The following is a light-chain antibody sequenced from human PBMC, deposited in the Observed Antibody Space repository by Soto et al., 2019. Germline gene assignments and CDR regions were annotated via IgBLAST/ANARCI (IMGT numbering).Light chain of an antibody. CDR3: EVWDSTSDDDV. V-gene: IGLV3-21*02. Sequence: SYELTQPPSVSVAPGQMASISCVGNNIGSRSVHWYQQKPGQAPMLVVYDDRDRPSGPPERFAGCSAGNTATLTTSRVEAGDEANYDCEVWDSTSDDDVFGTGTKVTVL. J-gene: IGLJ1*01. CDR2: DDR. CDR1: NIGSRS.